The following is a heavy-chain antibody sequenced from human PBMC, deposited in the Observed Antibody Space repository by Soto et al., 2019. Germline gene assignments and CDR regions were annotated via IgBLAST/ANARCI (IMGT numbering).Heavy chain of an antibody. CDR2: INAGNGDT. Sequence: SVKVAWRSSGYPLTAYAIHLVRQAPGQRLEWMGWINAGNGDTKSSKNFQGRLTITRETSASTAYMELSSLRSEDTAVYYCAWAGYNWFDPWGQGTLVTVPS. CDR3: AWAGYNWFDP. CDR1: GYPLTAYA. D-gene: IGHD6-25*01. J-gene: IGHJ5*02. V-gene: IGHV1-3*01.